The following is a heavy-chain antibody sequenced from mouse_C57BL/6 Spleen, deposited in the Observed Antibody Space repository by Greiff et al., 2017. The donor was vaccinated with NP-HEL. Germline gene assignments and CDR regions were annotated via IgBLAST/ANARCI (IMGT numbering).Heavy chain of an antibody. J-gene: IGHJ3*01. V-gene: IGHV1-69*01. CDR1: GYTFTSYW. CDR2: IDPSDSYT. Sequence: QVQLQQPGAELVMPGASVKLSCKASGYTFTSYWMHWVKQRPGQGLEWIGEIDPSDSYTNYNQKFKGKSTLTVDKSSSTAYMQLSSLTSEDSAVYYCARKAYGSSSWFAYWGQGTLVTVSA. D-gene: IGHD1-1*01. CDR3: ARKAYGSSSWFAY.